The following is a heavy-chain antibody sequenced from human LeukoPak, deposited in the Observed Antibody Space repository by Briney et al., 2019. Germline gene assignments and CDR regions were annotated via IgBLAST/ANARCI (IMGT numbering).Heavy chain of an antibody. V-gene: IGHV3-7*01. D-gene: IGHD4-11*01. Sequence: GGSLRLSCAASGFTFSSYWMSWVRQAPGKGLEWVANIKQDGSEKYYVDSVKGRYTISRDNAKNSLYLQMNSLRAEDTAVYYCARDNSNPRDYYYYGMDVWGQGTTVTVSS. CDR2: IKQDGSEK. CDR3: ARDNSNPRDYYYYGMDV. J-gene: IGHJ6*02. CDR1: GFTFSSYW.